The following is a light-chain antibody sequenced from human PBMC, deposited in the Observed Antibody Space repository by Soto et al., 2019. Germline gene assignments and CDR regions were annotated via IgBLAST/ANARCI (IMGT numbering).Light chain of an antibody. CDR2: GAS. CDR3: QQYGTSHMYT. CDR1: QRVKSGY. J-gene: IGKJ2*01. V-gene: IGKV3-20*01. Sequence: EIVLTQSPGTLSLSPGERATLSCRASQRVKSGYLAWYQKKPGQPPRLLISGASSRATGIPDRFSGSGSGTDFTLTISGLEPEDFAVYYCQQYGTSHMYTFGQGTKLEIK.